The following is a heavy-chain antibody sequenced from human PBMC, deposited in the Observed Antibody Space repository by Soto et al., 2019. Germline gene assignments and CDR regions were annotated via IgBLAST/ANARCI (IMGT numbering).Heavy chain of an antibody. D-gene: IGHD2-21*02. V-gene: IGHV3-33*01. CDR3: ARDVMVTALVMWYFDL. Sequence: QVQLVESGGGVVQPGRSLRLSCAASGFTFSSYGMHWVRQAPGKGLEWVAVIWYDGSNKYYADSVKGRFTISRDNSKNTLYLQMNSLSAEDTSVYYCARDVMVTALVMWYFDLWGRGTLVTVYS. J-gene: IGHJ2*01. CDR1: GFTFSSYG. CDR2: IWYDGSNK.